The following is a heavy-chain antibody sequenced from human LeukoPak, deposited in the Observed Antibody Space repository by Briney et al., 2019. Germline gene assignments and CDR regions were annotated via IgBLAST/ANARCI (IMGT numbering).Heavy chain of an antibody. Sequence: KPSETLSLTCAVYGGSFSGYYWSWIRQPPGKGLEWIGEINHSGSTNYNPSLKSRVTISVDTSKNQFSLKLSSVTAADTAVYYCARGGGGCSGGSCYSGRGYNWFDPWGQGTLVTVSS. CDR3: ARGGGGCSGGSCYSGRGYNWFDP. CDR1: GGSFSGYY. V-gene: IGHV4-34*01. J-gene: IGHJ5*02. CDR2: INHSGST. D-gene: IGHD2-15*01.